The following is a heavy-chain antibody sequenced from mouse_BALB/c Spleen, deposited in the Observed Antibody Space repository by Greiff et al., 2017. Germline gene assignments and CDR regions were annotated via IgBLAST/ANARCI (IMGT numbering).Heavy chain of an antibody. J-gene: IGHJ3*01. D-gene: IGHD1-1*01. CDR2: ISSGGST. CDR3: AREEGIYYYQFAY. CDR1: GFTFSSYA. V-gene: IGHV5-6-5*01. Sequence: DVKLVESGGGLVKPGGSLKLSCAASGFTFSSYAMSWVRQTPEKRLEWVASISSGGSTYYPDSVKGRFTISRDNARNILYLQMSSLRSEDTAMYYCAREEGIYYYQFAYWGQGTLVTVSA.